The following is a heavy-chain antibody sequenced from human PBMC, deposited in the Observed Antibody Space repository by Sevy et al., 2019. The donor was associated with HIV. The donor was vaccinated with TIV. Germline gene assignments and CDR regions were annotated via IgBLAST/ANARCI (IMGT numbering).Heavy chain of an antibody. CDR2: IKSKSDGGKR. J-gene: IGHJ5*01. CDR3: AARLGKSDFDS. Sequence: GGSLRLSCAASGLTVSNAWMNWVRQAPGKGLEWVGRIKSKSDGGKRDLAAPVKGRVSISRDASRKTVSLEISSLKIEGTGMYYCAARLGKSDFDSWGQGTLVTVSS. CDR1: GLTVSNAW. D-gene: IGHD3-9*01. V-gene: IGHV3-15*01.